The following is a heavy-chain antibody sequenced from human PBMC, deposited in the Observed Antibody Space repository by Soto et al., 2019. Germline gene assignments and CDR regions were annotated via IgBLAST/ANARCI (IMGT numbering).Heavy chain of an antibody. Sequence: PGGSLRLSCAASGFTFSSYAMSWVRQAPGKGLEWVSAISGSGGSTYYADSVKGRFTISRDNSKNTLYLQMNSLRAEDTAVYYCARAHTPGGLRFLEWSLQGYYYYGMDVWGQGTTVTVSS. CDR1: GFTFSSYA. CDR3: ARAHTPGGLRFLEWSLQGYYYYGMDV. D-gene: IGHD3-3*01. V-gene: IGHV3-23*01. CDR2: ISGSGGST. J-gene: IGHJ6*02.